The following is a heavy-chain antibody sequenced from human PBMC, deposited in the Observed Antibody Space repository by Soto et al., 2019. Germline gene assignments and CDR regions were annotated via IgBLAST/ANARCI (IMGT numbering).Heavy chain of an antibody. CDR1: GGSISGSY. J-gene: IGHJ4*02. Sequence: SETLSLTCSVSGGSISGSYWSWIRQSPGKGLEWLGYVYYTGSTNYSPSLRSRVSISVDTSKNEFSLRLSSVTAADTAVYFCARSVAVPGAHIEYWGQGTQVPVSS. D-gene: IGHD6-19*01. V-gene: IGHV4-59*01. CDR3: ARSVAVPGAHIEY. CDR2: VYYTGST.